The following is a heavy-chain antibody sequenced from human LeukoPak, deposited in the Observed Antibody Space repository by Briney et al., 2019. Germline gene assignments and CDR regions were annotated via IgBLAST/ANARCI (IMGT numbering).Heavy chain of an antibody. V-gene: IGHV1-2*02. CDR2: INPIMGVA. CDR1: GYTFTRYD. Sequence: GASVKVSCKTSGYTFTRYDMHWVRQAPGQGLEWMGWINPIMGVANYAKKFQGRVTMTSDTSTNTVYMELSSLRSEDRAVYYCARGHSIIMVRGGQWYYYMDVWGKGTTVTISS. D-gene: IGHD3-10*01. J-gene: IGHJ6*03. CDR3: ARGHSIIMVRGGQWYYYMDV.